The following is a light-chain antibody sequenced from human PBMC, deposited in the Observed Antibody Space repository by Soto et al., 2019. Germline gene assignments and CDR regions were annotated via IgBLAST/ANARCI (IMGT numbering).Light chain of an antibody. Sequence: AMTQSPATLSVSPGERATLSCRASESITTNLAWYQQKPGQAPRLLIYGASTRAANIPTRFSGSGSGTEFTLTISRLQSEDFAVYYCQQYNTWPSRTFGQGTKVEIK. V-gene: IGKV3-15*01. CDR1: ESITTN. CDR2: GAS. CDR3: QQYNTWPSRT. J-gene: IGKJ1*01.